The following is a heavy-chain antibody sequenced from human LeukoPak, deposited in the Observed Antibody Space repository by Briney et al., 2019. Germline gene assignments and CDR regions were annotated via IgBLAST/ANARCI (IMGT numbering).Heavy chain of an antibody. V-gene: IGHV3-7*01. Sequence: GGSLRLSCEASGFIFPSYWMSWVRQAPGKGLEGVAKIRPDGDERSYVDSVKGRFTISRNNANDSLYLQMTSLRAEDTGVYYCARDSSSWHHDAFDIWGRGTMVIVSS. CDR2: IRPDGDER. J-gene: IGHJ3*02. CDR1: GFIFPSYW. CDR3: ARDSSSWHHDAFDI. D-gene: IGHD6-13*01.